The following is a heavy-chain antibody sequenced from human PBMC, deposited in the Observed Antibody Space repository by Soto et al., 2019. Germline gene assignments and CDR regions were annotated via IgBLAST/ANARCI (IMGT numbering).Heavy chain of an antibody. J-gene: IGHJ2*01. V-gene: IGHV3-30*18. CDR1: GFTFSSYG. CDR3: AKHWSSSSWYFDL. D-gene: IGHD6-6*01. CDR2: ISYDGSNK. Sequence: GGSLRLSCAASGFTFSSYGMHWVRQAPGKGLEWVAVISYDGSNKYYADSVKGRFTISRDNSKNTLYLQMNSLRAEDTAVYYCAKHWSSSSWYFDLWGRGTLVTVSS.